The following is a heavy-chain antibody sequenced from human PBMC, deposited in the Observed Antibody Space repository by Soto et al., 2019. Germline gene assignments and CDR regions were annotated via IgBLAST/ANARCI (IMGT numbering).Heavy chain of an antibody. V-gene: IGHV3-15*01. CDR2: IKSKFDGETI. J-gene: IGHJ4*01. Sequence: PGGSLRLSCAASGINFSRAWMSWVRQAPGKGLEWVGRIKSKFDGETIDYAAPVKGRFTISRDDSKNIVYLQMNSLNTEDTAVYYCATGLLRYYADWGHGTPVTVSS. CDR3: ATGLLRYYAD. D-gene: IGHD3-9*01. CDR1: GINFSRAW.